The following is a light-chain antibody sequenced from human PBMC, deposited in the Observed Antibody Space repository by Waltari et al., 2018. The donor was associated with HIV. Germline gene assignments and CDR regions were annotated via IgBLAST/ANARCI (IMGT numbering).Light chain of an antibody. CDR2: STS. V-gene: IGLV1-40*01. CDR1: RTNIGAGHD. CDR3: QPYDTSLSVNYV. Sequence: QSVLTQPPSVSGALGQRVTISCTGSRTNIGAGHDVHWYQQLPGNAPKLLINSTSVRPSGVPNRFSAAKSGTSASLAITGLRPEDEADYYCQPYDTSLSVNYVFGTGTKVTVL. J-gene: IGLJ1*01.